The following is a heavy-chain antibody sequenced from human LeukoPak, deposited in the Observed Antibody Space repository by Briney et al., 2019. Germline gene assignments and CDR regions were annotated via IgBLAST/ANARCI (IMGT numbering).Heavy chain of an antibody. Sequence: SETLSLTCAVSGGSISSSNWWSWVRQPPGKGLEWIGEIYHSGSTNYNPSLKSRVTISVDKSKNQFSLKLSSVTAADTAVYYCARYGSGSYYHIFHYFDYWGQGTLVTVSS. V-gene: IGHV4-4*02. J-gene: IGHJ4*02. D-gene: IGHD3-10*01. CDR3: ARYGSGSYYHIFHYFDY. CDR2: IYHSGST. CDR1: GGSISSSNW.